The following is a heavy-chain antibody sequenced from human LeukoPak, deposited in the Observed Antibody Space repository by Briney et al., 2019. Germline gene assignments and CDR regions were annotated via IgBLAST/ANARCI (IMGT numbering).Heavy chain of an antibody. J-gene: IGHJ4*02. CDR3: TTDGVGIEGATFDY. CDR2: IKAKPHGGTT. D-gene: IGHD1-26*01. V-gene: IGHV3-15*01. Sequence: GGSLRLSWAAAGFTFINAWMAWVSQAPGKGLEWVGRIKAKPHGGTTGYAAPVKGRFNIPRDNSKNTLYLQMNSLKSEDTAVYYCTTDGVGIEGATFDYWGQGILVTVSS. CDR1: GFTFINAW.